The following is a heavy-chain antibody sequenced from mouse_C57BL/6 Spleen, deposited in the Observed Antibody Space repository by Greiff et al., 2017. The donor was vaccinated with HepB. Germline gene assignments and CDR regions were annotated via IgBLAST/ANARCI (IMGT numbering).Heavy chain of an antibody. J-gene: IGHJ3*01. CDR1: GFTFSSYA. CDR3: ARGGGLRRSPFAY. V-gene: IGHV5-4*03. D-gene: IGHD2-4*01. CDR2: ISDGGSYT. Sequence: DVKLVESGGGLVKPGGSLKLSCAASGFTFSSYAMSWVRQTPEKRLEWVATISDGGSYTYYPDNVKGRFTISRDNAKNNLYLQMSHLKSEDTAMYYCARGGGLRRSPFAYWGQGTLVTVSA.